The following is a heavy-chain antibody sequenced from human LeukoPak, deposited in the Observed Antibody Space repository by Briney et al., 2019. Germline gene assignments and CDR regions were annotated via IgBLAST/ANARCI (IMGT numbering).Heavy chain of an antibody. V-gene: IGHV4-34*01. CDR2: IRHRGRT. CDR3: ARIPLYFLEPFDY. J-gene: IGHJ4*02. Sequence: SETLSLTCAVYGGSVSGYYWSWIRQPPGKGLELISEIRHRGRTNYNPSLKGRVTMSVDTPKNQFDLKVNSVTDAGTDVYYCARIPLYFLEPFDYWGQGILVTVSS. CDR1: GGSVSGYY. D-gene: IGHD3-3*01.